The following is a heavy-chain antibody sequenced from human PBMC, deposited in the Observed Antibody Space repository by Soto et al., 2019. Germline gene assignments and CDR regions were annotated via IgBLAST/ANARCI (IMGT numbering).Heavy chain of an antibody. CDR2: IIPIFGTA. CDR1: GYTFTSYA. CDR3: ARGDSSSHLLYFDY. Sequence: SVKVSCKASGYTFTSYATHWVRQAPGQRLEWMGGIIPIFGTANYAQKFKGRVTITADESTSTAYMELSSLRSEDTDVYYCARGDSSSHLLYFDYWGQGTLVTVSS. D-gene: IGHD6-13*01. V-gene: IGHV1-69*13. J-gene: IGHJ4*02.